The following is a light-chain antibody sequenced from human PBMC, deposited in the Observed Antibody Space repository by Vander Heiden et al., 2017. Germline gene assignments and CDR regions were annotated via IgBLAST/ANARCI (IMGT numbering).Light chain of an antibody. J-gene: IGLJ1*01. V-gene: IGLV1-47*02. Sequence: QSVLTQPPSASGTPGQRVTIPCGGSSSNIGSNYVYWYQQLPGTAPKLLIYSNNQRPSGVPDRFSGSKSGTSASLAISGLRSEDEADYYCAAWDDSLSGRVFGTGTKVTVL. CDR1: SSNIGSNY. CDR3: AAWDDSLSGRV. CDR2: SNN.